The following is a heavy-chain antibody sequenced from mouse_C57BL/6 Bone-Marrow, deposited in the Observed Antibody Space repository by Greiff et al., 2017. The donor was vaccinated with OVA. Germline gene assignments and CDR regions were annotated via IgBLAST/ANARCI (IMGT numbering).Heavy chain of an antibody. CDR3: ASGYYSNYYAMDY. Sequence: EVQLVESVAELVRPGASVKLSCTASGFNIKNTYMHWVKQRPEQGLEWIGRIDPANGNTKYAPKFQGKATITADTSSNTAYLQLSSLTSEDTAIYYCASGYYSNYYAMDYWGQGTSVTVSS. D-gene: IGHD2-5*01. CDR2: IDPANGNT. J-gene: IGHJ4*01. CDR1: GFNIKNTY. V-gene: IGHV14-3*01.